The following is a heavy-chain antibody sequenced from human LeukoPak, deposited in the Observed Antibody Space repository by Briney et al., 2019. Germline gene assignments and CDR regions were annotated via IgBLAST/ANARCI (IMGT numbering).Heavy chain of an antibody. CDR2: INSDGSST. D-gene: IGHD6-13*01. V-gene: IGHV3-74*01. CDR1: GFTFSSYW. CDR3: ARSYSSTWPQHMDV. Sequence: GGSLRLSCAASGFTFSSYWMHWVRQAPGKGLVWVSRINSDGSSTTYADSVKGRFTISRDNAKNTLYLQMNSLRAEDTAVYYCARSYSSTWPQHMDVWGQGTTVIVTS. J-gene: IGHJ6*02.